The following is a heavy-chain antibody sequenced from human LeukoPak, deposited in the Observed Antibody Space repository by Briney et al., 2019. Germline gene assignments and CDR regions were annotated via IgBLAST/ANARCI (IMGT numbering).Heavy chain of an antibody. CDR1: GFPFRTYW. CDR2: INEDGSEK. D-gene: IGHD1-7*01. CDR3: GRPGTHWNYDY. Sequence: GGSLRLSCAASGFPFRTYWMSWVRQAPGKGLEWVASINEDGSEKHSVDSVKGRFTASRDNAENSLYLQMNSLRAEDTAVYYCGRPGTHWNYDYWGQGILVTISS. J-gene: IGHJ4*02. V-gene: IGHV3-7*01.